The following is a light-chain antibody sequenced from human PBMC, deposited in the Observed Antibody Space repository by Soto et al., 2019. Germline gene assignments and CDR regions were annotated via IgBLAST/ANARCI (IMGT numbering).Light chain of an antibody. J-gene: IGKJ4*01. CDR3: QQTYNTPLT. CDR2: AAS. Sequence: DIQMTQSPSTLSASVGDRVSITCRASQSIGRWLAWYQQKSGKAPKLLIYAASGLQSGVPSRFSGSGSGTDFTLTINSLQREDFATYYCQQTYNTPLTFGGGTKVDIK. V-gene: IGKV1-39*01. CDR1: QSIGRW.